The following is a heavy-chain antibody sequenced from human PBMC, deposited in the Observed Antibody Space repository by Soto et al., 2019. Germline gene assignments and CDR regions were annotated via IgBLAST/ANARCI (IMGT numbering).Heavy chain of an antibody. V-gene: IGHV4-31*03. Sequence: QVQLQESGPGLVKPSQTLSLTCTVSGGSISSGNYFWTWVRQHPGKGLEWIAYVSYGGTPYYNPSLKRRVTISIDTSKNQFSLELSSVTAADTAVYYCSRDNSGSDYWGQGTLVTVSS. D-gene: IGHD3-10*01. CDR2: VSYGGTP. J-gene: IGHJ4*02. CDR3: SRDNSGSDY. CDR1: GGSISSGNYF.